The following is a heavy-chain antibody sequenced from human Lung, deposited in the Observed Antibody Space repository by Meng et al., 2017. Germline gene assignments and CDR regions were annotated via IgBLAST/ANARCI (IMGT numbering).Heavy chain of an antibody. CDR3: ARGPTTMAHDFDY. V-gene: IGHV4-34*01. CDR1: GGSFSDYY. J-gene: IGHJ4*02. D-gene: IGHD4-11*01. Sequence: VHIKQWGAGLSKTSEALSLTCGVSGGSFSDYYWSWIRQHPGKGLEWIGEINHSGSTNYNPSLESRATISVDTSQNNLSLKLSSVTAADSAVYYCARGPTTMAHDFDYWGQGTLVTVSS. CDR2: INHSGST.